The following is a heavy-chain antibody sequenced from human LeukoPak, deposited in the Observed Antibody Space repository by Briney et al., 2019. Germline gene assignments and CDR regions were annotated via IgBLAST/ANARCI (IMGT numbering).Heavy chain of an antibody. CDR2: INHSGST. Sequence: SETLSLTCTVSGGSISSSSYYWGWIRQPPGKGLEWIGEINHSGSTNYNPSLKSRVTISVDTSKNQFSLKLSSVTAADTAVYYCARLGFTMVRGDGPLYYYMDVWGKGTTVTVSS. CDR3: ARLGFTMVRGDGPLYYYMDV. CDR1: GGSISSSSYY. D-gene: IGHD3-10*01. V-gene: IGHV4-39*07. J-gene: IGHJ6*03.